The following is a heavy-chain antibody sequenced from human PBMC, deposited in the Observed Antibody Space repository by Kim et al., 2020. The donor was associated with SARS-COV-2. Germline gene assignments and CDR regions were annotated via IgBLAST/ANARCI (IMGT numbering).Heavy chain of an antibody. CDR3: AKVSYNFGVVNSLDY. D-gene: IGHD3-3*01. CDR2: LAYDGTNK. CDR1: GFSFTSYG. V-gene: IGHV3-30*18. Sequence: GGSLRLSCAVSGFSFTSYGMHWVRQAPGKGLEWVAVLAYDGTNKDYADSVKGRFTISRDNSKNTLYLQMNSLRAEDTAVYYCAKVSYNFGVVNSLDYWGQGTLVTVSS. J-gene: IGHJ4*02.